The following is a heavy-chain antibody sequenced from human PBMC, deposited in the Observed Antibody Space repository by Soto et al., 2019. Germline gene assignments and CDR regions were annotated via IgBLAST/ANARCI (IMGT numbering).Heavy chain of an antibody. CDR2: IFPADSDT. Sequence: GESLKISCKGSGYSFSNYWIAWVRQMPGKGLEWMGIIFPADSDTKYSPSFQGQVTISADKSISTAYLQWSSLKASDTAMYYCASSGVVPATINYFDYWGQGSLVTVSS. J-gene: IGHJ4*02. CDR1: GYSFSNYW. V-gene: IGHV5-51*01. CDR3: ASSGVVPATINYFDY. D-gene: IGHD3-3*01.